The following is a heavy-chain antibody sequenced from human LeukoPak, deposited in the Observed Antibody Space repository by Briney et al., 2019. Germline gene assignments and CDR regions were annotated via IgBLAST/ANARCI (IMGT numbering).Heavy chain of an antibody. CDR3: AKHGPPIYSYGPSFYYFDC. CDR2: ISGSGGST. J-gene: IGHJ4*02. D-gene: IGHD5-18*01. CDR1: GFTFSSYA. Sequence: GGSLRLSCAASGFTFSSYAMSWVRQAPGKGLEWVSAISGSGGSTYYADSVKGRFTISRDNSKNTLYLQMNSLRAEDTAVYYYAKHGPPIYSYGPSFYYFDCWGQGTLVTVSS. V-gene: IGHV3-23*01.